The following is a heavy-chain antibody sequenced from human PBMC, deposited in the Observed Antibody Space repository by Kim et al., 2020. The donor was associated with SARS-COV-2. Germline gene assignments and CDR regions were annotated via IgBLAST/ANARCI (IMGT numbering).Heavy chain of an antibody. J-gene: IGHJ6*02. Sequence: SVKVSCKASGGTFSSYAISWVRQAPGQGLEWMGGIIPIFGTANYAQKFQGRVTITADESTSTAYMELSSLRSEDTAVYYCARGPVASCSGGSCPDYYYYYGMDVWGQGTTVTVSS. CDR3: ARGPVASCSGGSCPDYYYYYGMDV. V-gene: IGHV1-69*13. D-gene: IGHD2-15*01. CDR2: IIPIFGTA. CDR1: GGTFSSYA.